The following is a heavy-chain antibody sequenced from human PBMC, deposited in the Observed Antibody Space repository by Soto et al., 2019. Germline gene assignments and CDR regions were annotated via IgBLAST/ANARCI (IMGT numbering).Heavy chain of an antibody. J-gene: IGHJ2*01. CDR1: GYTFTTFD. CDR3: ARRTVAHWYFDL. D-gene: IGHD4-4*01. CDR2: MNGNRDNT. V-gene: IGHV1-8*01. Sequence: ASVKVSCKASGYTFTTFDINWVRQAPGQRLEWMGWMNGNRDNTGCAQKFEGRLTMTKDTSTSTAYMELSGLTSEDTAVYYCARRTVAHWYFDLWGRGTPVTVPQ.